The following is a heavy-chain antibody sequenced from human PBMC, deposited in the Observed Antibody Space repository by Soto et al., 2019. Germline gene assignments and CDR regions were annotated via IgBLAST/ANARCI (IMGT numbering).Heavy chain of an antibody. D-gene: IGHD3-22*01. J-gene: IGHJ5*02. Sequence: QVQLVQSGAEVKKPGSSVKVSCKASGGTFSSYTISWVRQAPGQGLEWMGRIIPILGIANYAQKFQGRVTITADKSTSTAYKEVSSLRSEATAVYYCARDYYDSRDLNWFDPWGQGTLVTVSS. CDR3: ARDYYDSRDLNWFDP. CDR2: IIPILGIA. V-gene: IGHV1-69*08. CDR1: GGTFSSYT.